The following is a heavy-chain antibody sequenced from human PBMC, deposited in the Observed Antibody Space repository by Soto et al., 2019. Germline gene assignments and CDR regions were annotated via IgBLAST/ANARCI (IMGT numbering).Heavy chain of an antibody. CDR1: GFTFSSYA. CDR3: AKDRGLEWEPTYIDY. CDR2: ISGSGGST. J-gene: IGHJ4*02. Sequence: SLRLSCAASGFTFSSYAMSWVRQAPGKGLEWVSAISGSGGSTYYADSVKGRFTISRDNSKNTLYLQMNSLRAEDTAVYYCAKDRGLEWEPTYIDYWGQGTLVTVSS. V-gene: IGHV3-23*01. D-gene: IGHD1-26*01.